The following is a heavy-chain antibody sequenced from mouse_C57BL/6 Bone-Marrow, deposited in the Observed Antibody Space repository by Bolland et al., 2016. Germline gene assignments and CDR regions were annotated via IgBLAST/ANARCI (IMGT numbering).Heavy chain of an antibody. CDR2: DPSDSYT. V-gene: IGHV1-50*01. D-gene: IGHD2-5*01. CDR3: ARDSNYAWFAY. Sequence: DPSDSYTNYNQKFKGKATLTVDTSSRTAYMQLSSLTSEDSAVYYCARDSNYAWFAYWGQGTLV. J-gene: IGHJ3*01.